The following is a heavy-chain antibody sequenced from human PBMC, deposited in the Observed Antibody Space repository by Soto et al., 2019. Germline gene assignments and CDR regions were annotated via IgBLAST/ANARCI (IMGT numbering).Heavy chain of an antibody. CDR1: GFTFSSYA. CDR2: ISGSGGST. D-gene: IGHD4-17*01. CDR3: AKDRWAVTTFDY. Sequence: GGSLRLSCAASGFTFSSYAMSWVRQAPGKGLEWVSAISGSGGSTYYADSVKGRFTISRDNSKNTLYPQMNSLRAEDTAVYYCAKDRWAVTTFDYWGQGTLVTVSS. J-gene: IGHJ4*02. V-gene: IGHV3-23*01.